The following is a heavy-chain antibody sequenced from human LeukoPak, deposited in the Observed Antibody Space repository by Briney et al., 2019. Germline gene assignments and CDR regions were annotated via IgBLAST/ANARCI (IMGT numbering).Heavy chain of an antibody. D-gene: IGHD2-15*01. V-gene: IGHV4-59*01. Sequence: SETLSLTCTVSGGSINSNYWNWIRQPPGKGLEWIGHIYYSGSTNYSPSLNSRVTISLDTSKNQFSLEMRSVTAADTAVYYCARDIDGTYGMDVWGQGTSVTVSS. J-gene: IGHJ6*02. CDR1: GGSINSNY. CDR3: ARDIDGTYGMDV. CDR2: IYYSGST.